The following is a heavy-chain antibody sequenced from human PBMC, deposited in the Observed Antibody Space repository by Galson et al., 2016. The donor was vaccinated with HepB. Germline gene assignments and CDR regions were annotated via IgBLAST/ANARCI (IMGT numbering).Heavy chain of an antibody. J-gene: IGHJ4*02. Sequence: PALVKPTQTLTLTCTFSGFSLNARGEGVGWIRQPPGKALEWLAVIRWDDDKRYRPSQETRHTITQDTSKNQVVLTMVNVDPVDTAKYYCVHRAHHYDYGAHFFDHWGQGILVTVSS. CDR1: GFSLNARGEG. CDR2: IRWDDDK. V-gene: IGHV2-5*02. CDR3: VHRAHHYDYGAHFFDH. D-gene: IGHD3-16*01.